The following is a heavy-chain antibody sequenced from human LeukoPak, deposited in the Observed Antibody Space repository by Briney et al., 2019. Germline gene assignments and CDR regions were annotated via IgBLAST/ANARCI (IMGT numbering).Heavy chain of an antibody. Sequence: PSETLSLTCTVSGGSISSYYWSWIRQPAGKGLEWIGRIYTSGGTNYNPSLKSRVTMSVDTSKNQFSLKLSSVTAADTAVYSCARAVYYYDSSVYWGLDAFDIWGQGTIVTVSS. D-gene: IGHD3-22*01. CDR2: IYTSGGT. V-gene: IGHV4-4*07. J-gene: IGHJ3*02. CDR3: ARAVYYYDSSVYWGLDAFDI. CDR1: GGSISSYY.